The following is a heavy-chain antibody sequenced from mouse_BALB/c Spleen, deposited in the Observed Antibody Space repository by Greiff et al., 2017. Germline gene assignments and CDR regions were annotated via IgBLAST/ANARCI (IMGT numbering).Heavy chain of an antibody. CDR1: GFTFSSFG. CDR3: ARPDYGSSFHYYAMDY. CDR2: ISSGSSTI. J-gene: IGHJ4*01. Sequence: EVKVVESGGGLVQPGGSRKLSCAASGFTFSSFGMHWVRQAPEKGLEWVAYISSGSSTIYYADTVKGRFTISRDNPKNTLFLQMTSLRSEDTAMYYCARPDYGSSFHYYAMDYWGQGTSVTVSS. D-gene: IGHD1-1*01. V-gene: IGHV5-17*02.